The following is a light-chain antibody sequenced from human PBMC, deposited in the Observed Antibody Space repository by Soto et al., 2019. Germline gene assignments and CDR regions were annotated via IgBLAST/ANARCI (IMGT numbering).Light chain of an antibody. CDR2: GAS. CDR1: QNIRTY. CDR3: QQSYTTPRT. V-gene: IGKV1-39*01. Sequence: QMTQSPSSLSASVGARVTITCRASQNIRTYLNWYQQKPGKAPSLLIYGASTLQSGVPSRFSGSGSATEFTLTITSLQPADFATYYCQQSYTTPRTFGQGTKVEIK. J-gene: IGKJ1*01.